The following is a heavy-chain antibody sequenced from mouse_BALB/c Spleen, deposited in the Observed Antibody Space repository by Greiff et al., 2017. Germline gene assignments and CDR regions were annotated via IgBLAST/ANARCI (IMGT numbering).Heavy chain of an antibody. D-gene: IGHD2-3*01. Sequence: EVQVVESGGGLVKPGGSLKLSCAASGFTFSDAWMDWVLQSPEKGLEWVADIRSKANNHATYYAESVKGRFTISRDDSKSSVYLQMNSLRAKDTGIYYCRRWLLHFDYWGQGATLTVSS. CDR2: IRSKANNHAT. CDR1: GFTFSDAW. V-gene: IGHV6-6*01. CDR3: RRWLLHFDY. J-gene: IGHJ2*01.